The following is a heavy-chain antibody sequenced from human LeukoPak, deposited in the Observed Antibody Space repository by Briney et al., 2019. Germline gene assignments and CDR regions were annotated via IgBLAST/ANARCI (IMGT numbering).Heavy chain of an antibody. Sequence: PGGSLRLSCAASGFTFSSYSMHWVRQAPGKGLEWVSSISDSSSYIYYADSVKGRFTISRDNAKYSLYLRMNSLRAEDTAMYYCASPALGQVTMKPWGQGTLVTVSS. CDR2: ISDSSSYI. D-gene: IGHD3-22*01. CDR1: GFTFSSYS. V-gene: IGHV3-21*01. J-gene: IGHJ5*02. CDR3: ASPALGQVTMKP.